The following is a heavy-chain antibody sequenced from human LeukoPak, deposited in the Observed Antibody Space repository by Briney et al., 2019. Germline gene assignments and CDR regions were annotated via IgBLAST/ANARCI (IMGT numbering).Heavy chain of an antibody. CDR2: IKRDGSEI. V-gene: IGHV3-7*01. J-gene: IGHJ4*02. Sequence: GSPRLSCAASGFTLSNYWMSWVRQAPGKGLEWVANIKRDGSEIYYVGSVRGRFTISRDNAKNSLYLQMNSLRAEDTAVYYCTRDHQGTWIYDFEYWGQGTLVTVSS. D-gene: IGHD2-2*01. CDR3: TRDHQGTWIYDFEY. CDR1: GFTLSNYW.